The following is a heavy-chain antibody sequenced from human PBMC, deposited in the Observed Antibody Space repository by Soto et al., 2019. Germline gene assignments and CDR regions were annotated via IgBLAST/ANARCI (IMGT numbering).Heavy chain of an antibody. Sequence: GESLKISCNGSGYSFTSFWISLVRQMPGKGLEWMGRIDPSDSYTNYSPSFQGHVTISADKSISTAYLQWSSLKASDTAMYYCARLHVSGYYLKDLDYWGQGTLVTVSS. J-gene: IGHJ4*02. CDR1: GYSFTSFW. D-gene: IGHD3-22*01. V-gene: IGHV5-10-1*01. CDR2: IDPSDSYT. CDR3: ARLHVSGYYLKDLDY.